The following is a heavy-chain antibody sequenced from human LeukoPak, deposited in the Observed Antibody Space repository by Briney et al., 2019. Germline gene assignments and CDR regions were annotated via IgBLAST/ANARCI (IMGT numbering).Heavy chain of an antibody. Sequence: GGSLRLSCAASGFAFDDYAMPWVRQAPGKGLEWVSGISWNSGSIGYADSVKGRFTISRDNAKNSLYLQMNSLRAEDTALYYCAKDFSGYYFDYWGQGTLVTVSS. CDR3: AKDFSGYYFDY. V-gene: IGHV3-9*01. J-gene: IGHJ4*02. CDR1: GFAFDDYA. CDR2: ISWNSGSI.